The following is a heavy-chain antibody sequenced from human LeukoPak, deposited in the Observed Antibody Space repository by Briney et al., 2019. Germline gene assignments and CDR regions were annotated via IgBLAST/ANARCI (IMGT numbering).Heavy chain of an antibody. V-gene: IGHV1-18*01. D-gene: IGHD2-2*01. Sequence: ASVKVSCKASGYTFTSYGVSWVRQALGQGLEWMGWISAYNGNTNYAQKLQGRVTMTTDTSTSTAYMELRSLRSDDTAVYYCARDPLGYSRSTSCHKTDYYYYMDVWGKGTTVTVSS. J-gene: IGHJ6*03. CDR2: ISAYNGNT. CDR3: ARDPLGYSRSTSCHKTDYYYYMDV. CDR1: GYTFTSYG.